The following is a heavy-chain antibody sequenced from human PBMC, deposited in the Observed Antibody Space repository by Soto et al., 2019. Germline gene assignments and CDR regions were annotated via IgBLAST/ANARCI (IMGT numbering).Heavy chain of an antibody. J-gene: IGHJ6*02. CDR2: LSVHTGQT. V-gene: IGHV1-18*01. CDR3: ARARYCSSPSCYNHYYYGMDI. D-gene: IGHD2-2*02. CDR1: DYTFTKYG. Sequence: QLVQSGPEVKKPGASVKVSCRASDYTFTKYGVSWVRQAPGQGLEWLGWLSVHTGQTRYARKVQGRATMTADTSANTAYMELRSLISDDTAVYYCARARYCSSPSCYNHYYYGMDIGGQGTTVTVSS.